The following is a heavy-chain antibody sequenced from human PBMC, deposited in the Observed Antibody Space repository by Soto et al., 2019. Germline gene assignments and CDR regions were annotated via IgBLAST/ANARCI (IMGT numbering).Heavy chain of an antibody. J-gene: IGHJ4*02. CDR1: GGSISSRSYY. CDR2: IYYSGST. CDR3: ARRGTYYYDSSGYCVFDY. D-gene: IGHD3-22*01. Sequence: PSETLSLTCTVSGGSISSRSYYWGWIRQPPGKGLEWIGSIYYSGSTYYNPSLKSRVTISVDTSKNQFSLKLSSVTAADTAVYYCARRGTYYYDSSGYCVFDYWGQGTLVTVSS. V-gene: IGHV4-39*01.